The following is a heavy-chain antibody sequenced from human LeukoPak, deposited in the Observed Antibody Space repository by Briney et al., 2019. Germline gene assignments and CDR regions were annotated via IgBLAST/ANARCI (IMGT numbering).Heavy chain of an antibody. CDR2: IYPRDGST. CDR1: GYTFTNNY. CDR3: ARDQEGFDY. Sequence: GASVTVSCTASGYTFTNNYIHWVRQAPGQGLEWMGMIYPRDGSTSYAQKFQGRVTVTRDTSTSTVHMELSGLRSEDTAVYYCARDQEGFDYWGQGTLVTVSS. V-gene: IGHV1-46*01. J-gene: IGHJ4*02.